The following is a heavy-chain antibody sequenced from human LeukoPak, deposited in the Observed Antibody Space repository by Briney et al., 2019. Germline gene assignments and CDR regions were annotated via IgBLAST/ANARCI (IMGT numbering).Heavy chain of an antibody. J-gene: IGHJ6*02. CDR2: MNPNSGNT. CDR3: ARDSPSIAVAGVYGMDV. D-gene: IGHD6-19*01. Sequence: GAPVKVSCKASGYTFTSYDINWVRQATGQGLEWMGWMNPNSGNTNYAQKLQGRVTMTTDTSTSTAYMELRSLRSDDTAVYYCARDSPSIAVAGVYGMDVWGQGTTVTVSS. CDR1: GYTFTSYD. V-gene: IGHV1-18*01.